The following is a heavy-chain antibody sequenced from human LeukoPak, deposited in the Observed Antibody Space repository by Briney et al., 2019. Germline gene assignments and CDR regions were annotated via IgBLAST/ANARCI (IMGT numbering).Heavy chain of an antibody. J-gene: IGHJ4*02. V-gene: IGHV3-30*04. Sequence: GGSLRLSCAASGFTFSNYAVSWVRQAPGKGLEWVAVISYDGSNKYYADSVKGRFTISRDNSKNTLYLQMNSLRAEDTAVYYCARVYIGLFDYWGQGTLVTVSS. CDR1: GFTFSNYA. CDR2: ISYDGSNK. D-gene: IGHD2-15*01. CDR3: ARVYIGLFDY.